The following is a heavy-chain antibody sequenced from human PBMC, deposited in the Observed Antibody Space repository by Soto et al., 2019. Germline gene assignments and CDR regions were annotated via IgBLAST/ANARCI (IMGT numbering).Heavy chain of an antibody. J-gene: IGHJ5*02. Sequence: PSETLSLTCAVYGGSFSGYYWSWIRQPPGKGLEWIGEINHSGSTNYNPSLKSRVTISVDTSKNQFSLKLSSVTAADTAVYYCARRPYEYSSSSRIGWFDPWGQGTLVTVS. CDR1: GGSFSGYY. CDR2: INHSGST. CDR3: ARRPYEYSSSSRIGWFDP. V-gene: IGHV4-34*01. D-gene: IGHD6-6*01.